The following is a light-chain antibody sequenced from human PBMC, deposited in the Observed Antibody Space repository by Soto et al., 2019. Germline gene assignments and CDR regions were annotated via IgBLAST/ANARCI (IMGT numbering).Light chain of an antibody. J-gene: IGLJ2*01. Sequence: QSVLTQPASVSGSPGQSLTISCTGTSSDFGTYNLVSWYQQPPGKAPKLMIYDDSKRPSGVSNRFSGSKSGNTASLTISGLQAEDEADYYCCSYAGSSTFHVIFGGGTKVTVL. CDR2: DDS. V-gene: IGLV2-23*01. CDR1: SSDFGTYNL. CDR3: CSYAGSSTFHVI.